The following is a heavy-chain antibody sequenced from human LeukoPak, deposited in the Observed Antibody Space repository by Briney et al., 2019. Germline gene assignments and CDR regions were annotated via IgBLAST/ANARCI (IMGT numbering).Heavy chain of an antibody. V-gene: IGHV4-39*01. Sequence: SETLSLTCTVSGGSISSSNWSWGWIRHPPGKGLEWIGTLYYSGSTYYNPSLKNRVTISVDTSKNQFSLKLSSVTAADTAVYYCARSIVVVPAATPDYYGMDVWGQGTMVTVSS. CDR1: GGSISSSNWS. J-gene: IGHJ6*02. D-gene: IGHD2-2*01. CDR2: LYYSGST. CDR3: ARSIVVVPAATPDYYGMDV.